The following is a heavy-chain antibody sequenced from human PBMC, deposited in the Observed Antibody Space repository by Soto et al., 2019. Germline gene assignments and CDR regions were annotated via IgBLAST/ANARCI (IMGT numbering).Heavy chain of an antibody. J-gene: IGHJ5*01. CDR3: AKGGGTYYAGLFDS. CDR2: IKKDGSEK. Sequence: EVQLVESGGGLVQPGGSLRLSCEASGFIFSDYWMAWVRQGPGKGLEWVASIKKDGSEKYYGDSVRGRFTISRDNSKNSLFLQMNSRRAEDTALYYCAKGGGTYYAGLFDSWGQGALVTVSS. CDR1: GFIFSDYW. V-gene: IGHV3-7*03. D-gene: IGHD3-22*01.